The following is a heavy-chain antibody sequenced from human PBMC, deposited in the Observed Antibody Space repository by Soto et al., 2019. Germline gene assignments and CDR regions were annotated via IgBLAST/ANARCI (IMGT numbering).Heavy chain of an antibody. CDR1: GDTFSNYP. J-gene: IGHJ6*02. Sequence: QVQLVQSGAEVKKPGSSVKVSCKASGDTFSNYPISWVRQAPGQGLEWMGGIIPIFATANYAQKFQGRVTITAEEAASTAYMELSSLRSDDTAVYYCARTRTAARQDVSGDLLSYYYWGMDVWGQGTTVTVSS. CDR3: ARTRTAARQDVSGDLLSYYYWGMDV. CDR2: IIPIFATA. V-gene: IGHV1-69*01. D-gene: IGHD6-6*01.